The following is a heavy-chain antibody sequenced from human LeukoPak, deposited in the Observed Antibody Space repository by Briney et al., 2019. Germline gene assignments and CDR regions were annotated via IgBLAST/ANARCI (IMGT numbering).Heavy chain of an antibody. CDR1: GFTFSSYS. Sequence: PGGSLRLSCAASGFTFSSYSMNWVRQAPGKGLEWVSSISSSSSYIYYADSVKGRFTISRDNAKNSLYLQMNSLRVEDTAVYYCARIWDLPGAMIFGVPIGGAYFDYWGQGTLVTVSS. V-gene: IGHV3-21*01. CDR2: ISSSSSYI. J-gene: IGHJ4*02. D-gene: IGHD3-3*01. CDR3: ARIWDLPGAMIFGVPIGGAYFDY.